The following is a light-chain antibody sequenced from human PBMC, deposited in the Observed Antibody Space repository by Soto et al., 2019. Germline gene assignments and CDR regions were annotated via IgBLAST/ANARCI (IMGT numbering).Light chain of an antibody. V-gene: IGKV3-11*01. CDR2: DAS. J-gene: IGKJ1*01. Sequence: EIVLTQSPATLSLSPGERATLSCRASQSVGRYLAWYQQKVGQAPRLLIYDASNRATGIPARFSGVGSGTDFTLTSSSLEPEDFAVYYCQQRSNWPPAFGQGTKVEIK. CDR1: QSVGRY. CDR3: QQRSNWPPA.